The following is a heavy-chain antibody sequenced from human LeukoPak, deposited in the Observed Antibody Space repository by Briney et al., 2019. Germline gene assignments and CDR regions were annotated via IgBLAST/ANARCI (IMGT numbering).Heavy chain of an antibody. V-gene: IGHV3-23*01. J-gene: IGHJ4*02. D-gene: IGHD1-26*01. CDR1: GFTFSSYA. CDR3: ARVQNEWQLLPGFDY. CDR2: ISGSGGST. Sequence: GGSLRLSCAASGFTFSSYAKSWVRQAPGKGLEWVSAISGSGGSTYYADSVKSRFTISRDNAKNTVYLQMNSLRAEDTAVYYCARVQNEWQLLPGFDYWGQGTLVTVSS.